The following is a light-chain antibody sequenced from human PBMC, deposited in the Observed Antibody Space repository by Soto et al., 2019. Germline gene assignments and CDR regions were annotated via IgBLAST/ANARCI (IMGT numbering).Light chain of an antibody. CDR3: NSYTSSSTYV. CDR1: SSDVGAYNY. J-gene: IGLJ1*01. CDR2: DVA. Sequence: ALTQPASVSGSPGQSITISCTGTSSDVGAYNYVSWYQQHPGKAPKLMLYDVANRPSGVSNRFSGSKSGNTASLTISGLQAEDEADYYCNSYTSSSTYVFGTGTKVTVL. V-gene: IGLV2-14*01.